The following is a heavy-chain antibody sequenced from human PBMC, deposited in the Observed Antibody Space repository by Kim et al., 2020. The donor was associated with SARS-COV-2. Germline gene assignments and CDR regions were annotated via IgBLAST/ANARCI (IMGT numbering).Heavy chain of an antibody. Sequence: GGSLRLSCAASGPTVSDHYMDWVRQAPGKGLEWVGRSRDKVNSYTTEYAASVKGRFTISRDESKNSLYLQMNSLETEDTAGYYCTRAAGSKTGMDVWGQG. CDR1: GPTVSDHY. V-gene: IGHV3-72*01. CDR2: SRDKVNSYTT. D-gene: IGHD2-2*01. J-gene: IGHJ6*02. CDR3: TRAAGSKTGMDV.